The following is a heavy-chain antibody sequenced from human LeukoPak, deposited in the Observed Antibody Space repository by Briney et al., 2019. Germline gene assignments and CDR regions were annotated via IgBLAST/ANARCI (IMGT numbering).Heavy chain of an antibody. CDR1: GFTFSSYA. J-gene: IGHJ6*03. Sequence: GRSLRLSCAASGFTFSSYAMHWVRQAPGKGLEWVAVISYDGSNKYYADSVKGRFTISRDNSKNTLYLQMNSLRAEDTAVYYCARDQWDILYYMDVWGKGTTVTVSS. CDR2: ISYDGSNK. V-gene: IGHV3-30-3*01. CDR3: ARDQWDILYYMDV. D-gene: IGHD1-26*01.